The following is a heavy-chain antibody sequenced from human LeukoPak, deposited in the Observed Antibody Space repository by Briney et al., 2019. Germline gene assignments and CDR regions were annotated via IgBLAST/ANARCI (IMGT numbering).Heavy chain of an antibody. Sequence: GGSLRLSCAASGFTFSSYAMSWVRQAPGKGLEWVSAISGSGGSTYYADSVKGRFTISRDNSKNTLYLQMNSLRAEDTAVYYCAKDRRYYDSSGYTTDWGQGTLVTVSS. D-gene: IGHD3-22*01. CDR1: GFTFSSYA. J-gene: IGHJ4*02. CDR3: AKDRRYYDSSGYTTD. CDR2: ISGSGGST. V-gene: IGHV3-23*01.